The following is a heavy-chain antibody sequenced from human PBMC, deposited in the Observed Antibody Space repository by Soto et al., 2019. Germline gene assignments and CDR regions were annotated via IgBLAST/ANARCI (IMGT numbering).Heavy chain of an antibody. D-gene: IGHD1-26*01. V-gene: IGHV4-59*08. CDR2: IYYSGST. CDR1: GGSLSSYY. Sequence: PSETLSLTCTFSGGSLSSYYWSLIRQPPGKGLEWIGYIYYSGSTNYNPSLKSRVTISVDTSKNQFSLKLSSVTAADTAVYYCARRWGFTFDYWGQGTLVTVSS. CDR3: ARRWGFTFDY. J-gene: IGHJ4*02.